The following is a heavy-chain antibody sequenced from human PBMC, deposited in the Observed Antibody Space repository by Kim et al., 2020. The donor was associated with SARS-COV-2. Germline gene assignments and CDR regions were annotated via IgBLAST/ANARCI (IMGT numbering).Heavy chain of an antibody. J-gene: IGHJ4*02. CDR1: GYTFTSYA. V-gene: IGHV1-3*01. CDR3: ARDGNYYGSGSFTFDY. Sequence: ASVKVSCKASGYTFTSYAMQWVRQAPGQTLEWMGWVNAGNGNTKYSQKFQGRVTITRDTSASTAYMELSSLRSEDTAVYYFARDGNYYGSGSFTFDYWGQGTLVTVSS. CDR2: VNAGNGNT. D-gene: IGHD3-10*01.